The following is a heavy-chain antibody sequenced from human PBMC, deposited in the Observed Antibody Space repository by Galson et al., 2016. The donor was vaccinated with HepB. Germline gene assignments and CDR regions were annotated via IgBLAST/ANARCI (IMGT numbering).Heavy chain of an antibody. Sequence: SETLSLTCGVNGGHFSGYFWTWIRQTPGKGLEWLGEINHRGSTNYNPSLTSRVAMSVDSSKYQFSLKLNSVTAADTSVYYCARRSPISPGAIDVWGQGTMVTVS. CDR1: GGHFSGYF. V-gene: IGHV4-34*01. CDR2: INHRGST. CDR3: ARRSPISPGAIDV. J-gene: IGHJ3*01. D-gene: IGHD2-2*02.